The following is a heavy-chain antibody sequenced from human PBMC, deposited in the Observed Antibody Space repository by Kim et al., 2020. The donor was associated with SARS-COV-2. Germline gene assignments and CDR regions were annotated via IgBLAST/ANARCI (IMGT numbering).Heavy chain of an antibody. V-gene: IGHV1-2*02. CDR3: ARVIAVAGTDY. CDR2: K. J-gene: IGHJ4*02. D-gene: IGHD6-19*01. Sequence: KNYAQKFQGRVTMTRDTSISTAYMELSRLRSDDTAVYYCARVIAVAGTDYWGQGTLVTVSS.